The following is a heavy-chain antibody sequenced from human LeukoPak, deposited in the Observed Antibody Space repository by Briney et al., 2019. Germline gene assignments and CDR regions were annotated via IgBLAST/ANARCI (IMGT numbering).Heavy chain of an antibody. D-gene: IGHD3-10*01. CDR1: GYIFTHYW. V-gene: IGHV5-51*01. Sequence: GESLKISCQVSGYIFTHYWIGWVRQMPGKGLESMGLIYPADSDTTYSPSFQGQVTISADKSISTVYLQWSSLKASDTAMYYCARQSRDGSKTRGYYFDYWGQGTLVTVFS. CDR3: ARQSRDGSKTRGYYFDY. CDR2: IYPADSDT. J-gene: IGHJ4*02.